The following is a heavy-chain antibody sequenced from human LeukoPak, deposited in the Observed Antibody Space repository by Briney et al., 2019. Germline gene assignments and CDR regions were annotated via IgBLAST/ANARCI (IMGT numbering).Heavy chain of an antibody. J-gene: IGHJ3*02. CDR2: INHSGST. V-gene: IGHV4-34*01. Sequence: PSETLSLTCTVSGGSISSYYWSWIRQPPGKGLEWIGEINHSGSTNYNPSLKSRVTISVDTSKNQFSLKLSSVTAADTAVYYCARPYDSSGYYSHGHAFDIWGQGTMVTVSS. CDR1: GGSISSYY. CDR3: ARPYDSSGYYSHGHAFDI. D-gene: IGHD3-22*01.